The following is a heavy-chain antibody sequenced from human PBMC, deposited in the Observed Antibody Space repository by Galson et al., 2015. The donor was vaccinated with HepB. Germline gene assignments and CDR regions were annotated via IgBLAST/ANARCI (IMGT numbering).Heavy chain of an antibody. Sequence: SLRLSCAASGFTFSSYSMNWVRQAPGKGLEWVSSISSSSSYIYYADSVKGRFTISRDNAKNSLYLQMNSLRAEDTAVYYCARAYVGDAKFDYWGQGTLVTVSS. D-gene: IGHD3-16*01. CDR3: ARAYVGDAKFDY. CDR2: ISSSSSYI. J-gene: IGHJ4*01. CDR1: GFTFSSYS. V-gene: IGHV3-21*01.